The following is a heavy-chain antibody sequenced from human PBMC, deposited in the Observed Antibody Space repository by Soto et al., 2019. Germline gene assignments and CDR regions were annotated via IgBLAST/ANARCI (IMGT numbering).Heavy chain of an antibody. Sequence: PSETLSLTCTVSGGSISSSKWWSWVRQPPGKGLEWIGEIYHSGSTNYNPSLKSRVTISVDKPRSQFSLELRSVTAADTAVYYCASKDYEGPHWLDPWGQGTLVTVSS. CDR3: ASKDYEGPHWLDP. CDR2: IYHSGST. J-gene: IGHJ5*02. CDR1: GGSISSSKW. V-gene: IGHV4-4*02. D-gene: IGHD4-17*01.